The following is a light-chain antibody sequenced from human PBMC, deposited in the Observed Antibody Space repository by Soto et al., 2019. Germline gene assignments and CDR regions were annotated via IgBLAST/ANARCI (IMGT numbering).Light chain of an antibody. V-gene: IGLV2-14*01. J-gene: IGLJ1*01. CDR3: SSYTSSSTYV. CDR1: SSDVGGYNY. Sequence: QSALTQPASVCGSHGQSITISCTGTSSDVGGYNYVSWYQQHPGKAPKLMIYDVSNRPSGVSNRFSGSKSGNTASLTISGLQAEDEADYYCSSYTSSSTYVFGTGTKVTVL. CDR2: DVS.